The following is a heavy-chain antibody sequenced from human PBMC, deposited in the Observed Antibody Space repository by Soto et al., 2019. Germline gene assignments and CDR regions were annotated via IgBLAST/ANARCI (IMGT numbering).Heavy chain of an antibody. Sequence: QPGGSLRLSCAASGFTFSSYWLHWVRQAPGKGPMWVSRIKSDGITTNYADSVKGRFTISRDNAGNTVYLQMNSLRDEDTAVYYCARPEYSSSSYGMDVWGQGTTVTVSS. CDR1: GFTFSSYW. J-gene: IGHJ6*02. D-gene: IGHD6-6*01. CDR3: ARPEYSSSSYGMDV. CDR2: IKSDGITT. V-gene: IGHV3-74*01.